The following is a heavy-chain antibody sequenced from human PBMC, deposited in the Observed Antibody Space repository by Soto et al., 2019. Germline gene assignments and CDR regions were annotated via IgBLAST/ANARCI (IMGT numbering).Heavy chain of an antibody. V-gene: IGHV3-48*01. D-gene: IGHD1-26*01. CDR1: GFTFRNYK. CDR3: ARDPSRGSDWARYLDL. Sequence: PGGSLRLSCEASGFTFRNYKMNWFRQAPGKGLEWVSQISISSSSMDYADSVKGRFTISRDNAKNSLYLQMNSLGAEDTAVYYCARDPSRGSDWARYLDLWGRGTLVTVSS. CDR2: ISISSSSM. J-gene: IGHJ2*01.